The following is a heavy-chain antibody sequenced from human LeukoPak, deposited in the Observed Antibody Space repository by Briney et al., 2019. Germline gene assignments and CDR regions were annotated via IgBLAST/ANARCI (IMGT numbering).Heavy chain of an antibody. Sequence: PGGSLRLSCAASGFTLSDHYMNWIRQTPGKGLEWVSHISSRGRTTYYADSVKGRFIMSRDNTKNSLFLQMNSLRAEDTAVYYCARGGRVATIRYNWFDPWGQGTLVTVSS. D-gene: IGHD5-12*01. V-gene: IGHV3-11*01. J-gene: IGHJ5*02. CDR2: ISSRGRTT. CDR1: GFTLSDHY. CDR3: ARGGRVATIRYNWFDP.